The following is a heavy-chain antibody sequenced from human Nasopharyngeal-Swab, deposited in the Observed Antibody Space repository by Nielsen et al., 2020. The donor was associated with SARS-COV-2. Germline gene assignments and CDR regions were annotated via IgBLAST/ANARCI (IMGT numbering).Heavy chain of an antibody. Sequence: GGSLRLSCAASGFTFRDYSMNWVRQAPGKGLEWVSSIVRYGTDIFHADSVKGRFSVFRDAANKSIYLQMRSLRAEDTAVYYCARGTVFGVANGMDVWGQGTTVTVSS. V-gene: IGHV3-21*01. CDR3: ARGTVFGVANGMDV. CDR1: GFTFRDYS. CDR2: IVRYGTDI. J-gene: IGHJ6*02. D-gene: IGHD3-3*01.